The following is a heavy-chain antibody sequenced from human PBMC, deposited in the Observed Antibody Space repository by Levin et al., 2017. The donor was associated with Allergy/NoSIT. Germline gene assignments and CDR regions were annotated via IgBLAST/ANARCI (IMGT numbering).Heavy chain of an antibody. CDR3: ARVGVEGYCSGGSCHPPYYYYYGMDV. J-gene: IGHJ6*02. CDR2: IIPILGIA. D-gene: IGHD2-15*01. Sequence: SVKVSCKASGGTFSSYAISWVRQAPGQGLEWMGRIIPILGIANYAQKFQGRVTITADKSTSTAYMELSSLRSEDTAVYYCARVGVEGYCSGGSCHPPYYYYYGMDVWGQGTTVTVSS. CDR1: GGTFSSYA. V-gene: IGHV1-69*04.